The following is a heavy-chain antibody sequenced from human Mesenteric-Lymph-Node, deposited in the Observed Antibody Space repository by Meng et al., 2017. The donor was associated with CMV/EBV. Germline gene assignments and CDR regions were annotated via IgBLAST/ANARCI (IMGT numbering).Heavy chain of an antibody. Sequence: GGSLRLSCTASGFTFGGFFMSWVRQAPGKGLEWVANIKEDGSEKYYVDSVKGRFTISRDNAKNSLYLQMNSLRAEDTAVYYCARDPMEGYYDSSGYFLPLPYFDYWGQGTLVTVSS. D-gene: IGHD3-22*01. J-gene: IGHJ4*02. CDR1: GFTFGGFF. CDR2: IKEDGSEK. V-gene: IGHV3-7*01. CDR3: ARDPMEGYYDSSGYFLPLPYFDY.